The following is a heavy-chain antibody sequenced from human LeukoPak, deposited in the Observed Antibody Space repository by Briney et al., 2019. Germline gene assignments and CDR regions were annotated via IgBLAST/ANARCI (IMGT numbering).Heavy chain of an antibody. D-gene: IGHD2-2*01. CDR3: AKDGGSRIYYYYYGMDV. V-gene: IGHV3-30*02. Sequence: GGSLRLSCAASGFTFSGYGMHWVRQAPGKGLEWVAFIRYDGSNKYYADSVKGRFTISRDNSKNTLYLQMNSMRAEDTAVYYCAKDGGSRIYYYYYGMDVWGQGTTVTVSS. J-gene: IGHJ6*02. CDR1: GFTFSGYG. CDR2: IRYDGSNK.